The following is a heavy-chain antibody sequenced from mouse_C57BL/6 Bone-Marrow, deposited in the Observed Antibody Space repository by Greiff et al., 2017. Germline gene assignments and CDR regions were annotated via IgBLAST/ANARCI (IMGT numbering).Heavy chain of an antibody. CDR1: GYTFTSYW. Sequence: QVQLQQPGAELVMPGASVKLSCKASGYTFTSYWMHWVKQRPGQGLEWSGEIDPSDSYTNYNQKFKGKSTLTVDKSSSTAYMQLRSLTSEYSAVYYCARSEDGYSPWFAYWGQGTLVTVSA. D-gene: IGHD2-3*01. J-gene: IGHJ3*01. CDR3: ARSEDGYSPWFAY. V-gene: IGHV1-69*01. CDR2: IDPSDSYT.